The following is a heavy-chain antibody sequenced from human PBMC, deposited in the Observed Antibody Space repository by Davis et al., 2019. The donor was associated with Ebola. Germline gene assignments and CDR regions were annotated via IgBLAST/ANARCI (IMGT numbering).Heavy chain of an antibody. V-gene: IGHV3-53*01. D-gene: IGHD6-19*01. CDR2: LYSSTT. Sequence: GESLKISCAVSGITVSINHMSWVRQAPGKGLEWVAVLYSSTTSYADSVKGRFTISRDNSKNTLYLQMNSLTTEDTAVYYCVKDGIGWLPSEYWGQGTLVTVSS. CDR1: GITVSINH. CDR3: VKDGIGWLPSEY. J-gene: IGHJ4*02.